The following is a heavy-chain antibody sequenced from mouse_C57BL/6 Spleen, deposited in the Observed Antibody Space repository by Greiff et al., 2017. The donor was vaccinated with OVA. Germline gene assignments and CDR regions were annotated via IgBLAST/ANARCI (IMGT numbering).Heavy chain of an antibody. CDR2: ISRGSSTT. J-gene: IGHJ2*01. V-gene: IGHV5-17*01. CDR3: ARGYGSPFDY. Sequence: EVQLVESGGGLVKPGGSLKLSCAASGFTFSDYGMHWVRQAPETGLEWVAYISRGSSTTYYADTVKGRFTISRDNAKNTLFLQMTSLRSEDTAMYYCARGYGSPFDYWGQGTTLTVSS. CDR1: GFTFSDYG. D-gene: IGHD1-1*01.